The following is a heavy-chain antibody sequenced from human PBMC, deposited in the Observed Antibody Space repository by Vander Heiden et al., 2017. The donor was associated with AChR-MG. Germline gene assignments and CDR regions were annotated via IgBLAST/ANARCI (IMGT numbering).Heavy chain of an antibody. CDR3: ARDLYDYVWGSYRYPYYFDY. CDR2: ISSSSSTI. V-gene: IGHV3-48*02. D-gene: IGHD3-16*02. CDR1: GFTFSSYS. Sequence: EVQLVESGGGLVQPGGSLRLSCAASGFTFSSYSMNGVRQAPGKGLEWVSYISSSSSTIYYADSVKGRFTISRDNAKNSLYLQMNSLRDEDTAVYYCARDLYDYVWGSYRYPYYFDYWGQGTLVTVSS. J-gene: IGHJ4*02.